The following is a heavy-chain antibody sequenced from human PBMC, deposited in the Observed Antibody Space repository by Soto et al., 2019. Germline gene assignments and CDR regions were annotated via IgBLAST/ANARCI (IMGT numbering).Heavy chain of an antibody. CDR1: GFTFSSYA. CDR3: AKGALTIFGVVTGFYYYMDV. V-gene: IGHV3-23*01. Sequence: GGSLRLSCAASGFTFSSYAMSWVRQAPGKGLEWVSAISGSGGSTYYADSVKGRFTISRDNSKNTLYLQMNSLRAEDTAVYYCAKGALTIFGVVTGFYYYMDVWGKGTTVTVSS. D-gene: IGHD3-3*01. J-gene: IGHJ6*03. CDR2: ISGSGGST.